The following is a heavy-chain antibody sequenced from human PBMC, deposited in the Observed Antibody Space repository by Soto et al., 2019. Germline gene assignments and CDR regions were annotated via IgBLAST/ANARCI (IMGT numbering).Heavy chain of an antibody. D-gene: IGHD4-17*01. CDR2: IYHSGST. Sequence: SETLSLTFAVSGYSISSGYYWGWIRHPPGKGLEWIGSIYHSGSTYYNPSLQSRVTISVDTSKNQFSLNLSSVTAADTAVYSCARGGDYGGNSEAFDIWGQGTMVTVSS. CDR1: GYSISSGYY. J-gene: IGHJ3*02. V-gene: IGHV4-38-2*01. CDR3: ARGGDYGGNSEAFDI.